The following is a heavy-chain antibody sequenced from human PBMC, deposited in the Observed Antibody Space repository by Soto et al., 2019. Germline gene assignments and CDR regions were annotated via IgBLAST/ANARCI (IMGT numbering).Heavy chain of an antibody. V-gene: IGHV5-10-1*01. CDR2: IDPSDSYT. CDR3: ARQEAGYSYGYAHDAFDI. CDR1: GYSFTSYW. D-gene: IGHD5-18*01. J-gene: IGHJ3*02. Sequence: PGESLKISCQGSGYSFTSYWISWVRQMPGKGLEWMGRIDPSDSYTNYSPSFQGHVTISADKSISTAYLQWSSLKASDTAMYYCARQEAGYSYGYAHDAFDIWGQGTMVTVSS.